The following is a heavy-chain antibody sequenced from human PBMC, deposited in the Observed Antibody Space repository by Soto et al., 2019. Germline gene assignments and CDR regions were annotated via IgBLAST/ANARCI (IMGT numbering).Heavy chain of an antibody. J-gene: IGHJ4*02. D-gene: IGHD3-22*01. CDR1: GFPFNNYA. CDR3: AKGLYYYDSSGYRLFDY. CDR2: ISVSGGTT. Sequence: EVQLLESGGGLVQPGGSLRLSCANSGFPFNNYALSWVRQAPGKGLDWDSTISVSGGTTYYADSVKGRFTISRDNSKKTLFLQMNSLRAEDTALYYCAKGLYYYDSSGYRLFDYWGQGTLVTVSS. V-gene: IGHV3-23*01.